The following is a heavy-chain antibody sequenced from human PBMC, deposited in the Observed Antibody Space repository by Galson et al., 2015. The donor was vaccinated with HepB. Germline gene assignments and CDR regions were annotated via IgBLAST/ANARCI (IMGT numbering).Heavy chain of an antibody. CDR3: ARDDLIVGANPDY. CDR2: IRVSNGNT. J-gene: IGHJ4*02. V-gene: IGHV1-18*01. Sequence: SVKVSCKAVGYTFDTYGISWVRQAPGQGLEWVGWIRVSNGNTTYAQKFQDRVTMTADRGTRTAYMEVTSLRSEDTAVYYCARDDLIVGANPDYWGQGTLVIVSS. D-gene: IGHD1-26*01. CDR1: GYTFDTYG.